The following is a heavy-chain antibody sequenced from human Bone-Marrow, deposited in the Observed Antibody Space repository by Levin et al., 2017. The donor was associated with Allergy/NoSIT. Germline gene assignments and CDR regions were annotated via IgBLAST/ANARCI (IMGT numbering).Heavy chain of an antibody. CDR2: IIPALDIT. CDR3: ARGLGTATGAD. CDR1: GDTFSSYT. Sequence: SVKVSCKASGDTFSSYTFTWVRQAPGQGLEWMGRIIPALDITKYAQSLQGRVTITADKSTNTAYMELSSLISEDTTVYYCARGLGTATGADWGQGTLVTVSS. V-gene: IGHV1-69*02. D-gene: IGHD6-13*01. J-gene: IGHJ4*02.